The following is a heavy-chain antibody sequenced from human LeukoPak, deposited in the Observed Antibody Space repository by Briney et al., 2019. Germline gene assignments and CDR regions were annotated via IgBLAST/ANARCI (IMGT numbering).Heavy chain of an antibody. Sequence: SETLSLTCAVYGGSFSGYYWSWIRRPPGKGLEWIGEINHSGSTNYNPSLKSRVTISVDTSKNQFSLKLSSVTAADTAVYYCARVGNGDYGVDYWGQGTLVTVSS. V-gene: IGHV4-34*01. J-gene: IGHJ4*02. CDR3: ARVGNGDYGVDY. CDR1: GGSFSGYY. CDR2: INHSGST. D-gene: IGHD4-17*01.